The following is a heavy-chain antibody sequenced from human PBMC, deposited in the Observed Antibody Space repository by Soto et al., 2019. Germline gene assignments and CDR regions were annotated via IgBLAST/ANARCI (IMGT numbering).Heavy chain of an antibody. J-gene: IGHJ4*02. D-gene: IGHD3-10*01. V-gene: IGHV3-33*01. Sequence: QVQLVESGGGVVQPGRSLRLSCAASGFTFSSYGMHWVRQAPGKGLEWVAVIWYDGSNKYYADSVKGRFTISRDNSKSTLYLQMNSLRAEDTAVYYCARGGRNSDFDYWGQGTLVTVSS. CDR1: GFTFSSYG. CDR2: IWYDGSNK. CDR3: ARGGRNSDFDY.